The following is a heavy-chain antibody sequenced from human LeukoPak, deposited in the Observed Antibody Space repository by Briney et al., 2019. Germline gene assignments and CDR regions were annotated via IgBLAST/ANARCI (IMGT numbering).Heavy chain of an antibody. CDR3: ARTRGTHISMAYLDS. V-gene: IGHV1-2*02. CDR1: GYTFTGNF. J-gene: IGHJ4*02. D-gene: IGHD2/OR15-2a*01. Sequence: ASVKISCKISGYTFTGNFMHWVRQAPGQGPEWMGWINPNNGDTNYAQKFQGRVTMTRVTSITTAYMELSSLRSDDTAVYYCARTRGTHISMAYLDSWGQGTLVTVSS. CDR2: INPNNGDT.